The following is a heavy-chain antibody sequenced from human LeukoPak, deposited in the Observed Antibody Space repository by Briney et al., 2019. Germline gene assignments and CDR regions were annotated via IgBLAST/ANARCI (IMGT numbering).Heavy chain of an antibody. CDR2: INPSGGST. CDR3: AKVRYGNYHFDY. Sequence: GASVKVSCKASGSTFTSYYMHWVRHAHAQGLEWMGIINPSGGSTSYAQKFQGRVTMTRDMSTSTVYIELSSLRSEDTAVYYCAKVRYGNYHFDYWGQGTQVTVSS. D-gene: IGHD4-11*01. V-gene: IGHV1-46*01. CDR1: GSTFTSYY. J-gene: IGHJ4*02.